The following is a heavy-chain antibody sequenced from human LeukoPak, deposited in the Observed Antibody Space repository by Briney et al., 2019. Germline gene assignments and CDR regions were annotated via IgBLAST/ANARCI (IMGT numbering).Heavy chain of an antibody. V-gene: IGHV4-39*01. CDR2: IYYSGST. Sequence: SETLSLTCTVSGGSISSSSYYWGWIRQPPGKGLEWIGSIYYSGSTYYNPSLKSRVTISVDTSKNQFSLKLSSVTAADTAVYYCAGRYSSSWRWFDPWGQGTLVTVSS. D-gene: IGHD6-13*01. CDR1: GGSISSSSYY. J-gene: IGHJ5*02. CDR3: AGRYSSSWRWFDP.